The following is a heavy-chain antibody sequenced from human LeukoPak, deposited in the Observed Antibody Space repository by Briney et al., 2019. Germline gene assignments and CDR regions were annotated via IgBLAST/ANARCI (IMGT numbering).Heavy chain of an antibody. V-gene: IGHV1-18*01. J-gene: IGHJ6*02. Sequence: RWASVKVSCKASGYTFTSYGISWVRQAPGQGLEWMGWISAYNGNTNYAQRLQGRVTMTTDTSTSTAYMELRSLRSDDTAVYYCAREGVTHPAKQLPYYDFWSGYYDYYYYGMDVWGQGTTVTVSS. CDR2: ISAYNGNT. D-gene: IGHD3-3*01. CDR3: AREGVTHPAKQLPYYDFWSGYYDYYYYGMDV. CDR1: GYTFTSYG.